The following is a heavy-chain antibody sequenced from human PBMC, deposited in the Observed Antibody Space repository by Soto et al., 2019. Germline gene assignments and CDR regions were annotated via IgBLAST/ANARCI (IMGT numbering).Heavy chain of an antibody. D-gene: IGHD5-12*01. CDR2: ISTTSSTI. V-gene: IGHV3-48*02. Sequence: PWGSLRLSCVASGFTFSNYFMNWVRQAPGKGLEWVSYISTTSSTIYYADSVRGRFTISRDNAKNSLYLQMSSLRDEDTAVYYCARVGYGNWFDTWGQGALVTVST. J-gene: IGHJ5*02. CDR3: ARVGYGNWFDT. CDR1: GFTFSNYF.